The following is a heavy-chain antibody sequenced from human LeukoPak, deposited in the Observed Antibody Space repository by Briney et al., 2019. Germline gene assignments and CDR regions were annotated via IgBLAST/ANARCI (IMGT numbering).Heavy chain of an antibody. CDR2: INPNSGGS. Sequence: ASVTVSFKASGYTFTGHYMHWVRLAPGQGLDWMGWINPNSGGSNYAQKFQGRVTMTRDTSISTAYMELSRLRSDDTAVYYCARGTTVTSDYHYFGMDVWGQGTTVTVPS. J-gene: IGHJ6*02. CDR1: GYTFTGHY. CDR3: ARGTTVTSDYHYFGMDV. V-gene: IGHV1-2*02. D-gene: IGHD4-17*01.